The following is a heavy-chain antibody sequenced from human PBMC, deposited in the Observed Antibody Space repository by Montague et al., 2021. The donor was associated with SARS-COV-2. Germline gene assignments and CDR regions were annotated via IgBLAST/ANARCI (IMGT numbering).Heavy chain of an antibody. CDR3: ARGAYHDLYYYYHGMDV. D-gene: IGHD2-2*01. CDR2: TYYRSQWYE. J-gene: IGHJ6*02. CDR1: GDSVPSKSAA. V-gene: IGHV6-1*01. Sequence: CAISGDSVPSKSAAWNWIRQSPSRGLEWLGRTYYRSQWYEDYAVSVKGRITIKPDTSKNQFSLHLESVSPDDTALYYCARGAYHDLYYYYHGMDVWGRGTTVSV.